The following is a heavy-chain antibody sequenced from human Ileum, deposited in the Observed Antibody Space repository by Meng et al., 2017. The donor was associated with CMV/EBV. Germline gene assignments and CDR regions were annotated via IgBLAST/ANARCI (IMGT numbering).Heavy chain of an antibody. V-gene: IGHV3-33*01. CDR2: IWYDGNRK. J-gene: IGHJ4*02. Sequence: SGFHFSRYGMHWVRQSPGKGLVWVAVIWYDGNRKYYADSVKGRFSISRDDSKNTVYLQMDSLRAEDTAVYYCARDNDGTSHYSQFDYWGQGTLVTVSS. CDR1: GFHFSRYG. CDR3: ARDNDGTSHYSQFDY. D-gene: IGHD3-22*01.